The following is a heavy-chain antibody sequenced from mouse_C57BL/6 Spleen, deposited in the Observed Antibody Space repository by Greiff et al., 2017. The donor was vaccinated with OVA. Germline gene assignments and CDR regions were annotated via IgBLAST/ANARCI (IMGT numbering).Heavy chain of an antibody. CDR3: ARLYGNDYFDY. CDR2: ISGGGGNT. V-gene: IGHV5-9*01. Sequence: EVQGVESGGGLVKPGGSLKLSCAASGFTFSSYTMSWVRQTPEKRLEWVATISGGGGNTHYPDSVKGRFTISRDNAKNTLYLQMSSLRSEDTALYYCARLYGNDYFDYWGQGTTLTVSS. CDR1: GFTFSSYT. J-gene: IGHJ2*01. D-gene: IGHD2-1*01.